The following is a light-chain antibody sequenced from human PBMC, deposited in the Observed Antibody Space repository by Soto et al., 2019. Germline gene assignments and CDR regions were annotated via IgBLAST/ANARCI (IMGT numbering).Light chain of an antibody. CDR1: QSVGTK. V-gene: IGKV3-15*01. CDR2: GAS. CDR3: HQYDNWFPFT. J-gene: IGKJ5*01. Sequence: EVVMTQSPATLSVSPGERATLSCRASQSVGTKLGWCQQRPGQAPRLLIYGASTRATGVPARFSGSGSGTEFTLTISSLQSQDSAIYYCHQYDNWFPFTFGQGTRLEIK.